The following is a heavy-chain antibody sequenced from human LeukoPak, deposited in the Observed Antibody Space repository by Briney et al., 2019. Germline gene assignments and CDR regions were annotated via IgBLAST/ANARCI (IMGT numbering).Heavy chain of an antibody. V-gene: IGHV3-53*05. CDR1: GFTVSSNY. D-gene: IGHD2-21*01. J-gene: IGHJ3*02. CDR2: IYSGGST. Sequence: PGGSVRLSCAASGFTVSSNYMSWVRQAPGKGLEWVSVIYSGGSTYYADSVKGRFTISRDNSKNTLYLQMNSLRAEDTAVYYCAKGGVVVIAIDAFDIWGQGTMVTVSS. CDR3: AKGGVVVIAIDAFDI.